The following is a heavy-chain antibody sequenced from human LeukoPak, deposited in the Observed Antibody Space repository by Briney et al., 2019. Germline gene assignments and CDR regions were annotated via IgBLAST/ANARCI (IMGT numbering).Heavy chain of an antibody. CDR3: ARNINSGHDPSYEYYYMDV. J-gene: IGHJ6*03. CDR1: GYSFYSYG. Sequence: ASVKVSCKASGYSFYSYGITWVRQAPEQRFEWMGWISGYNGKTDYSQKFRGRVTMTTDTSTSTAYLEVRSLRSDDTAVYYCARNINSGHDPSYEYYYMDVWGKGTTVTVSS. D-gene: IGHD5-12*01. CDR2: ISGYNGKT. V-gene: IGHV1-18*01.